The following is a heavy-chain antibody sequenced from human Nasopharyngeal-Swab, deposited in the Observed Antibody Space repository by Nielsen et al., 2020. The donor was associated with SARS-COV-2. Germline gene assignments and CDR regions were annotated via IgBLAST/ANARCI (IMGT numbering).Heavy chain of an antibody. V-gene: IGHV3-9*01. Sequence: GGSLRLSCAASGFTFDDYTMHWVRQAPGKGLEWVSGINWNSGRKGYADSVKGRFTISRDNAKNSLYLLMNGLRPEDSAMYYCVKDEHSFHIGPLDYWGQGALVAVSS. CDR1: GFTFDDYT. CDR3: VKDEHSFHIGPLDY. CDR2: INWNSGRK. D-gene: IGHD5-18*01. J-gene: IGHJ4*02.